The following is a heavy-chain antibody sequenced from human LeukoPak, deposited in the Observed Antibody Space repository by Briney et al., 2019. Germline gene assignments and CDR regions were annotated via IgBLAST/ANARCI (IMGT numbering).Heavy chain of an antibody. Sequence: ASVKVSCKASGYTFTGYYMRWVRQAPGQGLEWMGWINPNSGGTNYAQKFQGKVTMTRDTSISTAYMELSRLRSDDTAVYYCASGTGYSGYDYFDYWGQGTLVTVSS. CDR1: GYTFTGYY. V-gene: IGHV1-2*02. CDR2: INPNSGGT. CDR3: ASGTGYSGYDYFDY. J-gene: IGHJ4*02. D-gene: IGHD5-12*01.